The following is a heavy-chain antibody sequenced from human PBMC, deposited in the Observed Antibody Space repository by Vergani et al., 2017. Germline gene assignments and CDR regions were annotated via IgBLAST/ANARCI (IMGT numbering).Heavy chain of an antibody. V-gene: IGHV3-23*01. CDR2: ISGSGGRT. CDR1: GFTFSSFA. D-gene: IGHD2-2*01. J-gene: IGHJ4*02. Sequence: EVQLLESGGGLVQPGGSLRLSCAASGFTFSSFAMSWVPQAPGKGLEWVSTISGSGGRTYYAESVKGRFTITRDNSKNTLYLQMNSLRAEDTAVYFCAKRPAAGIDSWGQGTLVTVSS. CDR3: AKRPAAGIDS.